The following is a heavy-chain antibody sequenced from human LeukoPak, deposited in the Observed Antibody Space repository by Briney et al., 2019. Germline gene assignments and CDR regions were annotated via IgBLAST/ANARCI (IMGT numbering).Heavy chain of an antibody. CDR2: IYYSGST. Sequence: SETLSLTCTVSGGSISSYSWSWIRQPPGKGLEWIGYIYYSGSTNYNPSLKSRVTISVDTSKDQFSLELTSVTAADTAVYYCARRASDYYDSRRGAFDIWGQGTMVTVSS. CDR3: ARRASDYYDSRRGAFDI. CDR1: GGSISSYS. V-gene: IGHV4-59*08. D-gene: IGHD3-22*01. J-gene: IGHJ3*02.